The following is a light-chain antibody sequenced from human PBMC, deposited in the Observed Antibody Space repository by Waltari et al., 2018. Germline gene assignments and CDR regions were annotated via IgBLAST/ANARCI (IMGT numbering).Light chain of an antibody. CDR1: QRVLYSSNNRNY. V-gene: IGKV4-1*01. Sequence: DTVVLQSPAAVAVSLGEGATITCKSRQRVLYSSNNRNYLAWYQQKPGQPPRLLIYWAATRESGVPERFSGSGSGTDCTLVISSLQAEDVGVYSCPQYAFIPHTFGRGTKLEIK. CDR2: WAA. CDR3: PQYAFIPHT. J-gene: IGKJ2*01.